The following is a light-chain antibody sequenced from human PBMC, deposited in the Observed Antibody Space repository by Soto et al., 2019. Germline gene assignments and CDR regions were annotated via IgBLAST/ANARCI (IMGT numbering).Light chain of an antibody. Sequence: DIVLTQSPSTLSLSPGERATLSCRASQSVSSYLAWYQQKPGKAPRLLIYDASNRATGIPARFSGSGSATDFTLTISSLEPEDFAVYYCQQRSNWSLTFGGGTKVEIK. V-gene: IGKV3-11*01. CDR2: DAS. J-gene: IGKJ4*02. CDR1: QSVSSY. CDR3: QQRSNWSLT.